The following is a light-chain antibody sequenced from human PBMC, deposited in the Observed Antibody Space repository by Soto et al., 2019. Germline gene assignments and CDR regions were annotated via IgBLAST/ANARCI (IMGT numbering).Light chain of an antibody. CDR3: SSYTSSSTFYV. J-gene: IGLJ1*01. CDR2: DVS. V-gene: IGLV2-14*01. Sequence: ALTQPASVSGSPGQSITLSCTGTSSDVGDYNYVSWYQQHPGKAPKLMIYDVSNRPSGVSNRFSGSKSGNTASLTISGLQAEDEADYYCSSYTSSSTFYVFGTGTKVTVL. CDR1: SSDVGDYNY.